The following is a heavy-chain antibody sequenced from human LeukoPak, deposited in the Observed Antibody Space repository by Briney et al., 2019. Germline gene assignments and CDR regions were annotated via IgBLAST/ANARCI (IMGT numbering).Heavy chain of an antibody. Sequence: GGSLRLSCAASGFTFSSYSMNWVRQAPGKGLEWVSYISSSSSTIYYADSVKGRFTISRGNAKNSLYLQMNSLRAEDTAVYYCARMMGYGSGSLDYWGQGTLVTVSS. CDR2: ISSSSSTI. CDR3: ARMMGYGSGSLDY. V-gene: IGHV3-48*01. D-gene: IGHD3-10*01. J-gene: IGHJ4*02. CDR1: GFTFSSYS.